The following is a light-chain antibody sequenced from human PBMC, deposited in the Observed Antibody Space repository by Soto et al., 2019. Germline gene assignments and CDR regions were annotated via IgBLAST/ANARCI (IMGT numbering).Light chain of an antibody. V-gene: IGLV2-14*01. CDR2: EVT. CDR3: SSKRDSRTLFV. CDR1: ISDVGAYNY. Sequence: QSVLTQPSSLSGSPGQSITISCTGTISDVGAYNYVSWYQHHPGKVPKLLIYEVTNRPSGVSDRFSGSKSGNTASLTISGLQAEDEADYYCSSKRDSRTLFVFGTGTRSPS. J-gene: IGLJ1*01.